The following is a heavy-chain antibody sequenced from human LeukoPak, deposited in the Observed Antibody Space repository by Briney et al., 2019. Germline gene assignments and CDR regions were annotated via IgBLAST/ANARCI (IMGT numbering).Heavy chain of an antibody. CDR2: MNPNSGNT. Sequence: GASVKVSCKASGYTFTGYDINWVRQATGQGLEWMGWMNPNSGNTGYAQKFQGRVTMTRNTSISTAYMELSSLRSEDTAVYYCARGRGSSWYVRVLGYWGQGTLVTVSS. D-gene: IGHD6-13*01. V-gene: IGHV1-8*01. J-gene: IGHJ4*02. CDR1: GYTFTGYD. CDR3: ARGRGSSWYVRVLGY.